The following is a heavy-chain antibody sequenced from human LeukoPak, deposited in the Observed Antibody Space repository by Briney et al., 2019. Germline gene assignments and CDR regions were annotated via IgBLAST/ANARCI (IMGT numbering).Heavy chain of an antibody. D-gene: IGHD5-18*01. Sequence: GGSLRLSCAASGFTLNNYGMHWVRQAPGKGLEWVAAISYDGSDKYYADSVRGRFTISRDSSKNTLYLQTNSLRADDTAVYYCATGRPRDTVLVPVPTFDYWGQGTLVTVSS. CDR3: ATGRPRDTVLVPVPTFDY. CDR1: GFTLNNYG. CDR2: ISYDGSDK. V-gene: IGHV3-33*05. J-gene: IGHJ4*02.